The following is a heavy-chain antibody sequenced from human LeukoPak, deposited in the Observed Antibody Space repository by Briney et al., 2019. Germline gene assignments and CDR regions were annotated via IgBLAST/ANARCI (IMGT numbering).Heavy chain of an antibody. CDR1: GFTFSSYG. Sequence: GGSLRLSCAASGFTFSSYGMHWVRQAPGKGLEWVAVISYDGSNKYYADSVKGRFTISRDNSTNTLYLQMNSLRAEDTAVYYCAKGTVLRYFDWSPIAPNYYYGMDVWGQGTTVTVSS. J-gene: IGHJ6*02. CDR3: AKGTVLRYFDWSPIAPNYYYGMDV. CDR2: ISYDGSNK. V-gene: IGHV3-30*18. D-gene: IGHD3-9*01.